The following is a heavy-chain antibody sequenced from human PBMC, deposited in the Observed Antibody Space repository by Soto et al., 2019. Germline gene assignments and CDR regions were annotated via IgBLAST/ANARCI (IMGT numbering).Heavy chain of an antibody. CDR1: GGSFSGDY. CDR2: INHSGST. V-gene: IGHV4-34*01. CDR3: ARDKITGLFDY. Sequence: SETLSRTCAGYGGSFSGDYWTWIRQPPGTGLEWIGEINHSGSTNYNPSLKSRVTISVDTSKNQFSLKLTSVTAADTAVYYCARDKITGLFDYWGQGTLVTVSS. J-gene: IGHJ4*02. D-gene: IGHD2-8*02.